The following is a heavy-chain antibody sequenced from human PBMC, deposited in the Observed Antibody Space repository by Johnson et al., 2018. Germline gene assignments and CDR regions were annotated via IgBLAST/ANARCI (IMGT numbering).Heavy chain of an antibody. CDR2: ICIGSI. CDR3: VKDTGFYYYMDV. Sequence: EQLQECGGGLVKPGGSLRLSCATSRFTFSSYGIHWVRQAPGKGPEWVSFICIGSIGYAGPVKGRFTISRANAKNSLYLAMNSLRAEDTASYYCVKDTGFYYYMDVWGKGTTVSVSS. D-gene: IGHD2-8*02. V-gene: IGHV3-21*04. CDR1: RFTFSSYG. J-gene: IGHJ6*03.